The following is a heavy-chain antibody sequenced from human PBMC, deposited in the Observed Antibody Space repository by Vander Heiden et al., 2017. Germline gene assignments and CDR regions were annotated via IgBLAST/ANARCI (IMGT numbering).Heavy chain of an antibody. CDR1: GDFISNNYYY. CDR2: IYYSGTA. CDR3: ARARDGYLADYFDY. Sequence: QLQLQESGPGLVKPSETLSLTCEVSGDFISNNYYYWGLIRQPPGKGLEWIGNIYYSGTAFYNPSLKSRVTISVDTSTNQLSLRLRSVTAADTAVYYCARARDGYLADYFDYWGQGSLVTVSS. D-gene: IGHD5-12*01. V-gene: IGHV4-39*01. J-gene: IGHJ4*02.